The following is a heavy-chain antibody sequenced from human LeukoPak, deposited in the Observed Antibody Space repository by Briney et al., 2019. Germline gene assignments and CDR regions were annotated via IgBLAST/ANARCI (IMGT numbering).Heavy chain of an antibody. Sequence: KPSETLSLTCAVSGYSISSGYYWGWIRQPPGKGLEWIGSIYHSGSTYYNPSLKSRVTISVDTSKNQFSLKLSSVTAADTAVYYCARHWHSSGWYQDAFDIWGQGTMVTVPS. D-gene: IGHD6-19*01. V-gene: IGHV4-38-2*01. J-gene: IGHJ3*02. CDR2: IYHSGST. CDR1: GYSISSGYY. CDR3: ARHWHSSGWYQDAFDI.